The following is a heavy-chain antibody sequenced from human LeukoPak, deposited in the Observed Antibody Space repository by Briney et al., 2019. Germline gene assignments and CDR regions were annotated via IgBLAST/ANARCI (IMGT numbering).Heavy chain of an antibody. CDR2: ISWNSGSI. J-gene: IGHJ6*02. CDR3: AKDITMVRGPYYYGMDV. CDR1: GFTFDDYA. D-gene: IGHD3-10*01. Sequence: PGRSLRLSCAASGFTFDDYAMHWVRQAPGKGLEWVSGISWNSGSIGYADSVKGRFTISRDNAKNSLYLQMNSLRAEDTALYYCAKDITMVRGPYYYGMDVWGQGTTVTVSS. V-gene: IGHV3-9*01.